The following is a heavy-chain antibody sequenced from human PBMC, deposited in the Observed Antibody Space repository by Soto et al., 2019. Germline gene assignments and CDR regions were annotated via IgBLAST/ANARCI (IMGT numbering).Heavy chain of an antibody. V-gene: IGHV3-30*03. CDR3: ARDAGLGSLFDYYYYYGMDV. CDR1: GFTFSSYG. Sequence: GGSLRLSCAASGFTFSSYGMHWVRQAPGKGLEWVAVISYDGSNKYYADSVKGRFTISRDNSKNTLYLQMSSLRAEDTAVYYCARDAGLGSLFDYYYYYGMDVWGQGPTVTVSS. J-gene: IGHJ6*01. D-gene: IGHD7-27*01. CDR2: ISYDGSNK.